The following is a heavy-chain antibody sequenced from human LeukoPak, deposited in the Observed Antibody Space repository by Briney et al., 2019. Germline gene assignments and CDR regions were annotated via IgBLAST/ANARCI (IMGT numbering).Heavy chain of an antibody. V-gene: IGHV3-7*01. CDR3: ARESTRASPGY. Sequence: QPGGSLRLSCAASGFSVNSYYMSWVRQAPGKGLEWVANIKQDGSDKNYRDSVKGRFSISRDSAKNSLYLQMNSLTAEDTGVYYCARESTRASPGYWGQGTLVTVSS. D-gene: IGHD5/OR15-5a*01. J-gene: IGHJ4*02. CDR1: GFSVNSYY. CDR2: IKQDGSDK.